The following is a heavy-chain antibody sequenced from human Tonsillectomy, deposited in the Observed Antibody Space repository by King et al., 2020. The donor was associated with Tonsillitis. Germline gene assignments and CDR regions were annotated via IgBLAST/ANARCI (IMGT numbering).Heavy chain of an antibody. CDR3: ARGPWVPGRGNWFDP. D-gene: IGHD2-2*01. CDR1: GFTFSDYA. J-gene: IGHJ5*02. V-gene: IGHV3-30-3*01. CDR2: ISYDGNNK. Sequence: VQLVESGGGVVQPGRSLRLSCAASGFTFSDYAMHWVRQAPGKGLEWVAVISYDGNNKYYADSVKGRFTISRDNSKNTLYLPMNSLRPEDTAVYYCARGPWVPGRGNWFDPWGQGTLVTVSS.